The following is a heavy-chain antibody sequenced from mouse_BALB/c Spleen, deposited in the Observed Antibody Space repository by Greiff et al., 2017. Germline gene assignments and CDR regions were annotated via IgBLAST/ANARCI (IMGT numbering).Heavy chain of an antibody. Sequence: VQLQQSGPELAKPGASVKISCKASGYSFTGYNMNWVKQSNGKSLEWIGNIDPYYGGTSYNQQFKGKATLTVDKSSSTAYMELLSLTSEDSAVYYCARGNYGSEAMDYWGQGTSVTVSA. CDR3: ARGNYGSEAMDY. V-gene: IGHV1S135*01. J-gene: IGHJ4*01. CDR2: IDPYYGGT. CDR1: GYSFTGYN. D-gene: IGHD1-1*01.